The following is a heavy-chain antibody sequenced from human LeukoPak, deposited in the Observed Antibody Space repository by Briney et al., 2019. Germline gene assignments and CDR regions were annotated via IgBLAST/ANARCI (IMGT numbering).Heavy chain of an antibody. D-gene: IGHD4-17*01. V-gene: IGHV3-30-3*01. CDR1: GFTFSSYA. CDR2: ISYDGSNK. Sequence: GGSLRLSCAASGFTFSSYAMHWVRQAPGKGLEWVAVISYDGSNKYYADSVKGRFTISRDNSKNTLYLQMNSLRAEDTAVYYCARHPPRGDGGLPFDYWGQGTLVTVSS. J-gene: IGHJ4*02. CDR3: ARHPPRGDGGLPFDY.